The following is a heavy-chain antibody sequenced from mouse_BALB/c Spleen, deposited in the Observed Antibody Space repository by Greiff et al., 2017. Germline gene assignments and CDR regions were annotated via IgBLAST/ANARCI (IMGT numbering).Heavy chain of an antibody. J-gene: IGHJ3*01. V-gene: IGHV7-3*02. CDR1: GFTFTDYY. D-gene: IGHD2-4*01. Sequence: DVMLVESGGGLVQPGGSLRLSCATSGFTFTDYYMSWVRQPPGKALEWLGFIRNKANGYTTEYSASVKGRFTISRDNSQSILYLQMNTLRAEDSATYYCARGTIYYDYDRFAYWGQGTLVTVSA. CDR3: ARGTIYYDYDRFAY. CDR2: IRNKANGYTT.